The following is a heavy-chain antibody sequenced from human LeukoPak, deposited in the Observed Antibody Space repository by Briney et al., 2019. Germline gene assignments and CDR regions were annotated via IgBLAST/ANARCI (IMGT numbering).Heavy chain of an antibody. Sequence: GRSLRLSCAASGFTFSSYAMHWVRQAPGKGLEWVAVISYDGSNKYYADSVKGRFTISRDNSKNTLYLQMNSLRAEDTAVYYCARASRYCSSTSCWYWFDPWGQGTLVTVSS. V-gene: IGHV3-30*04. CDR3: ARASRYCSSTSCWYWFDP. CDR2: ISYDGSNK. CDR1: GFTFSSYA. J-gene: IGHJ5*02. D-gene: IGHD2-2*01.